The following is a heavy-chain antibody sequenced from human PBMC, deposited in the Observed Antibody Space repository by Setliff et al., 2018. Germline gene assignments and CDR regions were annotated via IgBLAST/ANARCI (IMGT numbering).Heavy chain of an antibody. CDR3: ARAYYYGSGNSHKYYMDV. D-gene: IGHD3-10*01. V-gene: IGHV4-4*09. Sequence: PSETLSLTYTVSGGSISSSYWSWIRQPPGKGLEWIGYFYHSGSMNYNPSLKGRVTMSVDTSNNQLSPKLTSVSAADTAVYYCARAYYYGSGNSHKYYMDVWGKGTAVTVSS. J-gene: IGHJ6*03. CDR1: GGSISSSY. CDR2: FYHSGSM.